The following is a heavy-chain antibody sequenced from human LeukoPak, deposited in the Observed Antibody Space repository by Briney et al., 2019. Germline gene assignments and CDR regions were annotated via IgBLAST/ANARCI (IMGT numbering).Heavy chain of an antibody. CDR2: IYSGGST. CDR1: GFTVSSNY. V-gene: IGHV3-53*01. J-gene: IGHJ6*02. Sequence: GGSLRLSCAASGFTVSSNYMSWVRQAPGKGLEWVSVIYSGGSTYYADSVKGRFTISRDNSKNTLYLQMNSLRAEDTAVYYCARVQSVYDFWSGPRPYGMDVWGQGTTVTVSS. D-gene: IGHD3-3*01. CDR3: ARVQSVYDFWSGPRPYGMDV.